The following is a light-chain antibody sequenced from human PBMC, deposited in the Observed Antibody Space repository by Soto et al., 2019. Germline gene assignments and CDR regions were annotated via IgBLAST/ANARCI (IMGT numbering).Light chain of an antibody. Sequence: QLNQSPSSLSASVRDRATITCRSSQGISSYLAWYQQKPGKAPKLLIYAASTLQSGVPSRFSGSGSGTDFTLTISSLQPEDLATYYCQQINSYPSITFGQGKRLEIK. V-gene: IGKV1-9*01. CDR1: QGISSY. CDR2: AAS. CDR3: QQINSYPSIT. J-gene: IGKJ5*01.